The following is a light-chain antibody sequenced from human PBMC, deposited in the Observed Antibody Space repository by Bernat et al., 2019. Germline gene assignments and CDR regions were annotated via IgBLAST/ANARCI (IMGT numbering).Light chain of an antibody. CDR2: KAS. CDR3: QQYNNYPYT. J-gene: IGKJ2*01. CDR1: QSISSW. V-gene: IGKV1-5*03. Sequence: DIQMTQSPSTLSASVGDRVTITCRASQSISSWLAWYQQKPGKAPKLLIYKASSVESGVPSRFSGSGSGTEFTLTISSLQPADFATYYCQQYNNYPYTFGQGTKLENK.